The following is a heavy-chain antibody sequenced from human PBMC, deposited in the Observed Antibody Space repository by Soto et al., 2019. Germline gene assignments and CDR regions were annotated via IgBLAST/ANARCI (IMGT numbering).Heavy chain of an antibody. J-gene: IGHJ5*02. D-gene: IGHD3-3*01. CDR3: ARGLEWSWSLDP. V-gene: IGHV1-8*01. CDR2: MNPNSGNT. Sequence: QVQLVQSGAEVKKPGASVKVSCKASGYTFTSYDINWVRQATGQGLEWMGWMNPNSGNTGYAQKFQGRVTMTRNTSKSTAYMELSSLRSEDTAMYYCARGLEWSWSLDPWGQGTLVTVSS. CDR1: GYTFTSYD.